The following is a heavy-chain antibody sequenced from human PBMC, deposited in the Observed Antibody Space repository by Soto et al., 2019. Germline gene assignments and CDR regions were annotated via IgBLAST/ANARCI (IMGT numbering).Heavy chain of an antibody. J-gene: IGHJ6*02. CDR1: GFTFSSYA. CDR3: AKPRRIAAAGTVFYYGMDV. Sequence: GGSLRLSCAASGFTFSSYAMSWVRQAPGKGLEWVSAISGSGGSTYYADSVKGRFTISRDNSKNTLYLQMNSLRAEDTAVYYCAKPRRIAAAGTVFYYGMDVWGQGTTVTVSS. CDR2: ISGSGGST. D-gene: IGHD6-13*01. V-gene: IGHV3-23*01.